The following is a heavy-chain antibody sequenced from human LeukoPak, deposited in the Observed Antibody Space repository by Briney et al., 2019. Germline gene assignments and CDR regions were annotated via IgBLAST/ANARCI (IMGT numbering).Heavy chain of an antibody. CDR1: GGSISSSNW. Sequence: SETLSLTCAVSGGSISSSNWWSWVRQPPGKGLEWIGEIYHSGSTNYNPSLKSRVIISVDTSKNQFSLKMSSVTAADTAVYYCARGRVRDIVVVPAAMHYYYGMDVWGQGTTVTVSS. V-gene: IGHV4-4*02. CDR2: IYHSGST. D-gene: IGHD2-2*01. J-gene: IGHJ6*02. CDR3: ARGRVRDIVVVPAAMHYYYGMDV.